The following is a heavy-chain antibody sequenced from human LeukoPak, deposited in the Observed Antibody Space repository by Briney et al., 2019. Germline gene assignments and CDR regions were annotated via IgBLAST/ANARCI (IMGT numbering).Heavy chain of an antibody. CDR2: MNPNSGNT. CDR1: GYTFTSYD. V-gene: IGHV1-8*01. D-gene: IGHD1-26*01. Sequence: ASVKVSCKASGYTFTSYDINWVRQATGQGLEWMGWMNPNSGNTGYAQKFQGRVTMTTDTSTSTAYMELRSLRSDDTAVYYCARDPVGSYGMDVWGQGTTVTVSS. CDR3: ARDPVGSYGMDV. J-gene: IGHJ6*02.